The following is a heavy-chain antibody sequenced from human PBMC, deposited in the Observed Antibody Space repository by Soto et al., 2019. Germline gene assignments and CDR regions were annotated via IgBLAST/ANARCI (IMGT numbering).Heavy chain of an antibody. V-gene: IGHV1-18*01. CDR2: ISAYNGNT. CDR1: GYTFTSYG. CDR3: ARGQQGLAETPNGSAP. Sequence: ASVKVSCKASGYTFTSYGISWVRQAPGQGLEWMGWISAYNGNTNYAQKLQGRVTMTTDTSTSTAYRELRSLRSDDPAVYYCARGQQGLAETPNGSAPWGQGTLVTVSS. D-gene: IGHD6-19*01. J-gene: IGHJ5*02.